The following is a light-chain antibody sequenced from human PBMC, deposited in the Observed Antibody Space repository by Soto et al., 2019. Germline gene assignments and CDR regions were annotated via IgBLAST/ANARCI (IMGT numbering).Light chain of an antibody. Sequence: DIQLTQSPSLLSASVADRVTITCRASQGISSYLAWYQQKPGKAPKLLVYAASTLQGGVPSSLYVSESGTEFTLTISSLQPEDFGTYYCLQLNTYPHTVGVGTKLDNK. CDR2: AAS. V-gene: IGKV1-9*01. CDR3: LQLNTYPHT. J-gene: IGKJ4*01. CDR1: QGISSY.